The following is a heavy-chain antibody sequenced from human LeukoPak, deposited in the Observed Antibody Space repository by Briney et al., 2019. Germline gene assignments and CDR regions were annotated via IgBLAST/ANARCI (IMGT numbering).Heavy chain of an antibody. Sequence: ASVKVSCKASGYTFTSYGISWVRQAPGQGLEWMGWISAYNCNTNYAQKLQGRVTMTTDTSTSTAYMELRSLRSDDTAVYYCARDGQTFRSGSYSDPFDYWGQGTLVTVSS. V-gene: IGHV1-18*01. J-gene: IGHJ4*02. CDR1: GYTFTSYG. CDR3: ARDGQTFRSGSYSDPFDY. D-gene: IGHD1-26*01. CDR2: ISAYNCNT.